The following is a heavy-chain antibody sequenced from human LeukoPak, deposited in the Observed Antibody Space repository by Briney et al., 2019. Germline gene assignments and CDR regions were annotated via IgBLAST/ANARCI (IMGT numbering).Heavy chain of an antibody. D-gene: IGHD6-19*01. Sequence: PSETLSLTCTVSGYSISSGYYWGWIRQPPGKGLEWIGSIYHSGSTYYNPSLKSRVIISVDTSKNYFSLKLSSVTAADTAMYYCARAGYSSGWYPDYWGQGTLVTVSS. V-gene: IGHV4-38-2*02. CDR1: GYSISSGYY. CDR3: ARAGYSSGWYPDY. J-gene: IGHJ4*02. CDR2: IYHSGST.